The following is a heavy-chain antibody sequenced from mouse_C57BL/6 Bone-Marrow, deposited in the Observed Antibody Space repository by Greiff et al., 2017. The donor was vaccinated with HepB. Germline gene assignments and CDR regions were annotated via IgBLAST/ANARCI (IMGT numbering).Heavy chain of an antibody. CDR2: ISYSGST. CDR3: ARGQLRLQGYYYAMDY. J-gene: IGHJ4*01. Sequence: EVKVVESGPGLAKPSQTLSLTCSVTGYSITSDYWNWIRKFPGNKLEYMGYISYSGSTYYNPSLKSRISITRDTSKNQYYLQLNSVTTEDTATYYCARGQLRLQGYYYAMDYWGQGTSVTVSS. V-gene: IGHV3-8*01. CDR1: GYSITSDY. D-gene: IGHD3-2*02.